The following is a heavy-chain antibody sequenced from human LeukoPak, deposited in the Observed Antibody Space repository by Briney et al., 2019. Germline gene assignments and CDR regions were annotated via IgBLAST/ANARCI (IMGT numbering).Heavy chain of an antibody. D-gene: IGHD1-14*01. J-gene: IGHJ4*02. CDR1: GGSFSGYY. Sequence: PSETLSLTCAVYGGSFSGYYWSWIRQPPGKGLEWIGEINHSGSTNYNPSLKSRVTISVDTSKNQFSLKLSSVTAADTAVCYCARRYLGSIKFDYWGQGTLVTVSS. V-gene: IGHV4-34*01. CDR3: ARRYLGSIKFDY. CDR2: INHSGST.